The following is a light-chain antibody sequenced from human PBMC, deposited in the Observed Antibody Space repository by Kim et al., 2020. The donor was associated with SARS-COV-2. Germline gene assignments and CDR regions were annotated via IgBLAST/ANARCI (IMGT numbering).Light chain of an antibody. CDR1: QSVSSW. CDR3: QQSNTYPWT. V-gene: IGKV1-5*03. Sequence: ASVGDRVTITCRASQSVSSWLAWYQQKPGKAPRLLIYRASSLESGVPSSFSGSGSGTEFTLTISSLQPDDFATYYCQQSNTYPWTFGQGTKVDIK. CDR2: RAS. J-gene: IGKJ1*01.